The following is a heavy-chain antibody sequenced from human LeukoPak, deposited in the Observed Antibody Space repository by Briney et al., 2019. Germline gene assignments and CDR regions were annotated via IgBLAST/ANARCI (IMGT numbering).Heavy chain of an antibody. CDR1: GFTFSTYN. V-gene: IGHV3-21*01. Sequence: PGGSLRLSCAASGFTFSTYNMNWVRQAPGKGLEWVSSITSSSSYIYYADSVKGRFTISRDNAKNSLYLQMNSLRAEDTAVYYCARSVRGCCDAFDIWGQGTMVTVSS. CDR3: ARSVRGCCDAFDI. D-gene: IGHD2-15*01. CDR2: ITSSSSYI. J-gene: IGHJ3*02.